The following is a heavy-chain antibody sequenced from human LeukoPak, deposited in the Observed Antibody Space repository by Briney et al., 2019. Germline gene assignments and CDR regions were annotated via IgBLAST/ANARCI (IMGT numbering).Heavy chain of an antibody. Sequence: GGSLRLSCAASGFTFSNYWMHWVRQTPGKGLVWVSRINSDASVTTYADSVKGRFTISRDNDKNTLYLQMNSLRAEDTAVYYCAELGITMIGGVWGKGTTVTISS. D-gene: IGHD3-10*02. CDR2: INSDASVT. V-gene: IGHV3-74*01. J-gene: IGHJ6*04. CDR1: GFTFSNYW. CDR3: AELGITMIGGV.